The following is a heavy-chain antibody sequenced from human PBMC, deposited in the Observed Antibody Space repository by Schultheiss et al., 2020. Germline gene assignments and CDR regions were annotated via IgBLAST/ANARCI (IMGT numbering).Heavy chain of an antibody. Sequence: GESLKISCAASGFTFSDYYMSWIRQAPGKGLEWVSYISSSGSTIYYADSVKGRFTISRDNAKNSLYLQMNSLRAEDTAVYYCAREDRARGWYGPGVWGQGTTVTVSS. CDR3: AREDRARGWYGPGV. J-gene: IGHJ6*02. V-gene: IGHV3-11*01. D-gene: IGHD6-19*01. CDR2: ISSSGSTI. CDR1: GFTFSDYY.